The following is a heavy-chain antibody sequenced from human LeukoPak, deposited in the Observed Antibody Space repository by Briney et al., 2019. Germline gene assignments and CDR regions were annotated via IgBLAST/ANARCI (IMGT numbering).Heavy chain of an antibody. Sequence: PSETLSLTCGVSGGSISSTNWRSWVRQPPGQGLEWIGEISLTGETNYNPSLNGRVTLSLDESRNQLSLDLTPVTAADTAIYYCSRESGAFCPFGYWGQGTLVIVPP. J-gene: IGHJ4*02. CDR1: GGSISSTNW. V-gene: IGHV4-4*02. D-gene: IGHD1-26*01. CDR3: SRESGAFCPFGY. CDR2: ISLTGET.